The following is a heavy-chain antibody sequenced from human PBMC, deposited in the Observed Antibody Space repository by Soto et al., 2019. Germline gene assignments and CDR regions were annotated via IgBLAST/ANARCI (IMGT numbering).Heavy chain of an antibody. Sequence: SETLSLICTVSGGSISSGGYYWSWIRQHPGKGLEWIGYIYYSGSTYYNPSLKSRVTISVDTSRNQFSLKLSSVTAADTAVYYCARFYDSSGYSLFDYFDYWGQGTLVTVSS. CDR1: GGSISSGGYY. J-gene: IGHJ4*02. CDR2: IYYSGST. V-gene: IGHV4-31*03. D-gene: IGHD3-22*01. CDR3: ARFYDSSGYSLFDYFDY.